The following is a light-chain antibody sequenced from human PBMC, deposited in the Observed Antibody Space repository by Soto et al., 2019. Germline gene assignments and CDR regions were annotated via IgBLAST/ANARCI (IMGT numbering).Light chain of an antibody. CDR3: QQRSNWPPLT. J-gene: IGKJ4*01. V-gene: IGKV3-11*01. CDR2: DAS. Sequence: EIVLTQSPGTLSLSPGEGATLSCRASQSVSGSYLAWYQQKPGQAPRLLIYDASNRATGIPARFSGSGSGTDFTLTISSLEPEDFAVYYCQQRSNWPPLTFGGGTKVDIK. CDR1: QSVSGSY.